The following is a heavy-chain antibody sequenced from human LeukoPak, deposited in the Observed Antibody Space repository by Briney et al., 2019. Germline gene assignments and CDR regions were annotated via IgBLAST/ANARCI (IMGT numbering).Heavy chain of an antibody. CDR1: GFTFINYG. D-gene: IGHD1-20*01. J-gene: IGHJ4*02. V-gene: IGHV3-23*01. Sequence: PGGSLRLSCAASGFTFINYGMSWVRQAPGKGLEWVSSITYSGDSTYCADSVKGRFTISRDNSKNTLYLQMSSLRVDDTAVYYCAKGITGINAALCYWGQGTLVIVSS. CDR3: AKGITGINAALCY. CDR2: ITYSGDST.